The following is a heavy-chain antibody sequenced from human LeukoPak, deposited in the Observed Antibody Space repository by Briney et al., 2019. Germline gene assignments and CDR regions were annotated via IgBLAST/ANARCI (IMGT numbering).Heavy chain of an antibody. D-gene: IGHD3-10*01. Sequence: GGSLRLSCAASGFTFSSYGMHWVRQAPGKWLEWVAFIRYDGSNKYYADSVKGRFTISRDNSKNTLYLQMNSLRAEDTAVYYCAKDHGVVRGVTNRVYYYYYMDVWGKGTTVTISS. V-gene: IGHV3-30*02. CDR2: IRYDGSNK. J-gene: IGHJ6*03. CDR1: GFTFSSYG. CDR3: AKDHGVVRGVTNRVYYYYYMDV.